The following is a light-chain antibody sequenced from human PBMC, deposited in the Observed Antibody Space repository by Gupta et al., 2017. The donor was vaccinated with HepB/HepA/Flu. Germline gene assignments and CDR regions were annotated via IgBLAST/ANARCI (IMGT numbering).Light chain of an antibody. Sequence: QSVLTQPPSASGTPGHRFPISCSRSSSNIGSNTVNWYQQLPGTAPKLLIYSNSQRPSGVTDRFSGSKSGNTASLTIPGLQSDDEADYDWDAWADTLHVKLFGAGTKVTVL. J-gene: IGLJ2*01. CDR1: SSNIGSNT. V-gene: IGLV1-44*01. CDR3: DAWADTLHVKL. CDR2: SNS.